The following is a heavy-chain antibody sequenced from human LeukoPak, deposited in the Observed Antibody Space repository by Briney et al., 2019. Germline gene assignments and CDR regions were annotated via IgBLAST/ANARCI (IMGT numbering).Heavy chain of an antibody. J-gene: IGHJ6*02. CDR1: GFIFSDYS. Sequence: PGGSLRLSCAASGFIFSDYSMHWVRQAPGKGLEWVSSISGSSSHIYYADSVKGRFTISRDNAKNSLNLQMNSLRGEDTAVYYCARELTTVTTQGMDVWGQGTTVTVSS. CDR2: ISGSSSHI. CDR3: ARELTTVTTQGMDV. V-gene: IGHV3-21*01. D-gene: IGHD4-11*01.